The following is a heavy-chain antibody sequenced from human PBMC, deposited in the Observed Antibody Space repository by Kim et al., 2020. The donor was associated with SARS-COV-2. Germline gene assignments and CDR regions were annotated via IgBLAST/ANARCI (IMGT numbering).Heavy chain of an antibody. J-gene: IGHJ5*02. CDR3: AKHGNCSSTNCNNGLNWFDP. CDR1: GFTFSSYA. D-gene: IGHD2-2*03. CDR2: ISDSGDNT. V-gene: IGHV3-23*01. Sequence: GGSLRLSCAASGFTFSSYAMNWVRQAPGKGLEWVSGISDSGDNTYYAGSVKGRFSISSDNSKNTLYLHMNSLRAEDTAVYYCAKHGNCSSTNCNNGLNWFDPWGHGTPVTVSS.